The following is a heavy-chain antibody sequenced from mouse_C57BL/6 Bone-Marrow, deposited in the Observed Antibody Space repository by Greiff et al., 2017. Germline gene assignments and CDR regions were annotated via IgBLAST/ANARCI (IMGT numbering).Heavy chain of an antibody. D-gene: IGHD1-1*01. CDR1: EYEFPSHD. J-gene: IGHJ4*01. Sequence: EVQLVESGGGLVQPGESLQLSCESTEYEFPSHDMSWVRKTPEKRLELVAAINSAGGSTSYPDTMESRISISRDNTKKTLYLQKSRLRSEDTAVYYCARLGLRYYYAMDYWGQGTSVTVSS. V-gene: IGHV5-2*01. CDR2: INSAGGST. CDR3: ARLGLRYYYAMDY.